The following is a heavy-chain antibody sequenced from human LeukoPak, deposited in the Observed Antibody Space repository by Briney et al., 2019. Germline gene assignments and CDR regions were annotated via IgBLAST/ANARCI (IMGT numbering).Heavy chain of an antibody. V-gene: IGHV3-30*18. D-gene: IGHD3-3*01. J-gene: IGHJ4*02. CDR3: AKGDYDFWSGYLRY. CDR2: ISYDGSNK. CDR1: GFTFSSLG. Sequence: GRSLRLSCAASGFTFSSLGMHWVRQAPGKGLEWVAVISYDGSNKYYADSVKGRFTISRDNSKNTLYLQMNSLRAEDTAVYYCAKGDYDFWSGYLRYWGQGTLVTVSS.